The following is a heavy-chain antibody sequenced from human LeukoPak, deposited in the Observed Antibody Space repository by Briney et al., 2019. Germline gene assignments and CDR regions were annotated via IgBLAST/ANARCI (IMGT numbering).Heavy chain of an antibody. CDR2: VYYSGTT. CDR3: ARGTLYRGWSYYLDF. J-gene: IGHJ4*02. D-gene: IGHD6-19*01. V-gene: IGHV4-39*07. CDR1: GDSISLSFYY. Sequence: SETLSLTCSVSGDSISLSFYYWGWIRRPPGKALEWIGSVYYSGTTSYNPSLKSRVTISVDMSKNHFSLRLRSVTAADTAMYYCARGTLYRGWSYYLDFWGQGSQVTVSS.